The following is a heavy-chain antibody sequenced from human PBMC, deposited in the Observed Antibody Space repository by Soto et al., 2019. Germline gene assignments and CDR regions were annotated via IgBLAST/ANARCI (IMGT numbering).Heavy chain of an antibody. J-gene: IGHJ6*02. CDR1: GFTFTDYA. Sequence: PGGSLRLSCAASGFTFTDYAMSWVRQAPGKGLECVSVISYDGSNKYYADSVKGRFTISRDNSKNTLYLQMNSLRAEDTAVYYCARDLLSSSWYVDYYYYGMDVWGQGTTVTVSS. CDR2: ISYDGSNK. V-gene: IGHV3-30-3*01. D-gene: IGHD6-13*01. CDR3: ARDLLSSSWYVDYYYYGMDV.